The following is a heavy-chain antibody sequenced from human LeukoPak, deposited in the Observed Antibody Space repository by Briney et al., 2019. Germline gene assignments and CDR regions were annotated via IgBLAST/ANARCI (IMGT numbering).Heavy chain of an antibody. CDR1: GYTFTNYA. J-gene: IGHJ6*03. Sequence: ASVKVSCKASGYTFTNYAIHWVLQAHGQRFEWMGWINAANCQPKYSQEFQDRITITRDTFASAAYMELSNLRSEDMALYYCARGRGPPNSNRDFYYYYYMDVWGTGTTVTVSS. V-gene: IGHV1-3*03. D-gene: IGHD6-13*01. CDR3: ARGRGPPNSNRDFYYYYYMDV. CDR2: INAANCQP.